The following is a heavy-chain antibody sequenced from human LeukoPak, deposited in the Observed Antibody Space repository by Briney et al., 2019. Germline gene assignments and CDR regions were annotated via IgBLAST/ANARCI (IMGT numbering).Heavy chain of an antibody. CDR3: ATEAGRDTYQLLYEYYFDY. CDR1: GYTLTELS. Sequence: ASVKVSCKVSGYTLTELSMHWVRQAPGEGLEWMGGFDPEDGETIYAQKFQGRVTMTEDTSTDTAYMELSSLRSEDTAVYYCATEAGRDTYQLLYEYYFDYWGQGTLVTVSS. V-gene: IGHV1-24*01. D-gene: IGHD2-2*02. CDR2: FDPEDGET. J-gene: IGHJ4*02.